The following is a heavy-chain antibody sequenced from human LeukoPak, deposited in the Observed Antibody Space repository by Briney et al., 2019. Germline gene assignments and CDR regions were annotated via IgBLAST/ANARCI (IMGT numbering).Heavy chain of an antibody. CDR2: ISASGGTI. J-gene: IGHJ4*02. Sequence: GGSLRLSCATSGFSFGNYAMNWVRQAPGKGLEWVSGISASGGTIYYADSVKGRFTISRDNAKNSLYLQMNSLRADDTAVYYCARDAGSYHFDYWGQGTLVTVSS. V-gene: IGHV3-48*01. CDR1: GFSFGNYA. D-gene: IGHD1-26*01. CDR3: ARDAGSYHFDY.